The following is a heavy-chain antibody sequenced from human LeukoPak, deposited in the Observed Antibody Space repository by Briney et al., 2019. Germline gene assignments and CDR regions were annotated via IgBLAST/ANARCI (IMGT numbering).Heavy chain of an antibody. J-gene: IGHJ5*02. D-gene: IGHD5/OR15-5a*01. Sequence: GGTLRLSCAASGFTFSSYAMSWVRQAPGKGLEWVSAISGSGGSTYYADSVKGRFTISRDNSKNTLYLQMNSLRAEDTAVYYCANLKLSRSFDPWGQGTLVTVSS. V-gene: IGHV3-23*01. CDR1: GFTFSSYA. CDR3: ANLKLSRSFDP. CDR2: ISGSGGST.